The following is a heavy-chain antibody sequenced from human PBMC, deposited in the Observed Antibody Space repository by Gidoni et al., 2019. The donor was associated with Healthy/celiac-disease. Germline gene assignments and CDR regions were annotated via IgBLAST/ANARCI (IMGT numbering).Heavy chain of an antibody. CDR2: LSYDGSNK. CDR1: GFTFSSYG. D-gene: IGHD4-17*01. Sequence: QVQLVESGGGVVQPGRSLRLSCAASGFTFSSYGMHWVRQAPGKGLEGVAVLSYDGSNKYYADAVKGRFTISRDNSKNTLYLQMNSLRAEDTAVYYCAKDWDYGAGDYYYGMDVWGQGTTVTVSS. CDR3: AKDWDYGAGDYYYGMDV. V-gene: IGHV3-30*18. J-gene: IGHJ6*02.